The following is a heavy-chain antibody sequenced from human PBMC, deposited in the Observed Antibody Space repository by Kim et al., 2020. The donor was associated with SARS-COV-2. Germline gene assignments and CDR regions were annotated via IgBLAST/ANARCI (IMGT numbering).Heavy chain of an antibody. V-gene: IGHV4-34*01. CDR3: ARVDWNDSQRYYYGMDV. Sequence: SETLSLTCAVYGGSFSGYYWSWIRQPPGKGLEWIGEINHSGNTNYNPSLKSRVTISVDTSKNQFSLKLSSVTAADTAVYYCARVDWNDSQRYYYGMDVWGQGTTVTVSS. CDR1: GGSFSGYY. J-gene: IGHJ6*02. CDR2: INHSGNT. D-gene: IGHD1-1*01.